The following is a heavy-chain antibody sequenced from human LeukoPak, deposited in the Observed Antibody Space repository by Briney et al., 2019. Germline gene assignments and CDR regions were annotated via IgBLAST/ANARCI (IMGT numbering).Heavy chain of an antibody. V-gene: IGHV3-7*01. J-gene: IGHJ4*02. D-gene: IGHD2-15*01. Sequence: PGGSLRLSCAASGFSFNSYWMTWVRQAPGKGLEWVANIKEDGSEKNYVDSVEGRFTISRDNAKNSLFLQMNGLRAEDTAVYYCARDKRGHHYWGQGTLVTVSS. CDR2: IKEDGSEK. CDR3: ARDKRGHHY. CDR1: GFSFNSYW.